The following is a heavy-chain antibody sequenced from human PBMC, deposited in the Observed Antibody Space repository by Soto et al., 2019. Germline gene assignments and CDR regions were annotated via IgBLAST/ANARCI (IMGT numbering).Heavy chain of an antibody. CDR3: ARLSRPNYYDTSGFFKDNGFDP. J-gene: IGHJ5*02. CDR1: GGTFNSYD. CDR2: IIPIVEIP. Sequence: QVQLVQSGAEVKKPGSSMKVSCKASGGTFNSYDINWVRQAPGQGLEWMGGIIPIVEIPKYAQKFQGRVTITADESTNTVYMELSSLRSEDTAMYYCARLSRPNYYDTSGFFKDNGFDPWGQGTLVTVSS. D-gene: IGHD3-22*01. V-gene: IGHV1-69*01.